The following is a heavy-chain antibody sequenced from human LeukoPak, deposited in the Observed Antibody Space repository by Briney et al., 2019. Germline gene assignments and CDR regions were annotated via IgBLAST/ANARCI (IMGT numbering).Heavy chain of an antibody. CDR2: IRYDGSNK. D-gene: IGHD4-17*01. CDR1: GFTFSTYG. V-gene: IGHV3-30*02. CDR3: AKGMGFLTSVDY. J-gene: IGHJ4*02. Sequence: PGGSLRLSCAASGFTFSTYGMHWVRQAPGEGLEWVAFIRYDGSNKYQADSVKGRFTISRDNSKSTLYLQMNSLRAEDTAVYYCAKGMGFLTSVDYWGQGTLVTVSS.